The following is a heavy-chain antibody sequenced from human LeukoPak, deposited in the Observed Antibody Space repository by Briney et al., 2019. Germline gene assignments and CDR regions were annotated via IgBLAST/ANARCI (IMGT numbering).Heavy chain of an antibody. Sequence: GGSLRLSCAASGFTFSSYAMGWVRHAPGKGLEWVSTMSGSGGHTYYADSVKGRFTISRDNSKNTLYLQMNSLRAEDTAVYYCARDGYNWNHDYWGQGTLVTVSS. CDR3: ARDGYNWNHDY. CDR1: GFTFSSYA. D-gene: IGHD1-20*01. V-gene: IGHV3-23*01. J-gene: IGHJ4*02. CDR2: MSGSGGHT.